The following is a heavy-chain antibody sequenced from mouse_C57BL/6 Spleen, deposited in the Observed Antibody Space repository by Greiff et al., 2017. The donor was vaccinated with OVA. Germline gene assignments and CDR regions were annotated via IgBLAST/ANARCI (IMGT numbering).Heavy chain of an antibody. CDR2: IWSGGST. J-gene: IGHJ2*01. Sequence: VKLQESGPGLVQPSQCLSITCTVSGFSFTSYGVHWVRQSPGKGLEWLGVIWSGGSTDYNAAFISRLSISKDNSKSQVFFKMNSLQADDTAIYYCARKRGYDKDYFDYWGQGTTLTVSS. CDR3: ARKRGYDKDYFDY. CDR1: GFSFTSYG. D-gene: IGHD2-2*01. V-gene: IGHV2-2*01.